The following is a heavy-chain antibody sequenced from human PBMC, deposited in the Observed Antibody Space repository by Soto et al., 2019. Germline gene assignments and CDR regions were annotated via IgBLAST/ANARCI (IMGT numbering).Heavy chain of an antibody. Sequence: GASVKVSCKASGGTVSSYTFSWVRQAPGQGLEWMGRIIPILGTANYAQKFQGRATITADKSTSTVYMELSSLRSEDTAVYYCARQEAVGTNYGYYFDHWGQGALVTVSS. J-gene: IGHJ4*02. CDR3: ARQEAVGTNYGYYFDH. CDR2: IIPILGTA. D-gene: IGHD1-26*01. CDR1: GGTVSSYT. V-gene: IGHV1-69*08.